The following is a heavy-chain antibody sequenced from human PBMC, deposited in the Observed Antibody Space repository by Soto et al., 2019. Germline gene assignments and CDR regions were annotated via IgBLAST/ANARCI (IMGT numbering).Heavy chain of an antibody. J-gene: IGHJ6*02. D-gene: IGHD6-13*01. CDR1: GYTFTSYY. CDR3: ARSSSSWLGYYYYGMDV. Sequence: ASVKVSCKASGYTFTSYYINWVRQATGQGLGWMGWMNPNSGNTGDAQKFQGRVTMTSNTSISTAYMELSSLRSEDTAVYYCARSSSSWLGYYYYGMDVWGQGTTVTVSS. V-gene: IGHV1-8*01. CDR2: MNPNSGNT.